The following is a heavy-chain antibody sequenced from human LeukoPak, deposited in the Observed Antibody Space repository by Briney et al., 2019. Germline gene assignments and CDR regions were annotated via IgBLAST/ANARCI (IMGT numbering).Heavy chain of an antibody. Sequence: PSETLSLTCTVSGDSISSYYWSWIRQPAGKGLEWIGRIYTSGRTNYNPSLKSRVTLSVDTSKNQFSLKLSSVTAADTAVYYCAGDIGGSRNYYYYYMDVWGKGTTVTISS. J-gene: IGHJ6*03. CDR2: IYTSGRT. V-gene: IGHV4-4*07. D-gene: IGHD1-26*01. CDR1: GDSISSYY. CDR3: AGDIGGSRNYYYYYMDV.